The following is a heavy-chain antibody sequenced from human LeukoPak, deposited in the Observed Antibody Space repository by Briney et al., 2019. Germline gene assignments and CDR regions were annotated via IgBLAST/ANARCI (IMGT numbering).Heavy chain of an antibody. Sequence: PGRSLRLSCAASGFTFTSYGMHWVRQAPGKGLEWVAVISYDGSDKSYADSVKGRFTISRDNSKNTLYLQMNSLRAEDTAVYYCAKDLVGSSWSHGFDYWGQRTLVTVSS. CDR3: AKDLVGSSWSHGFDY. J-gene: IGHJ4*02. CDR1: GFTFTSYG. D-gene: IGHD6-13*01. V-gene: IGHV3-30*18. CDR2: ISYDGSDK.